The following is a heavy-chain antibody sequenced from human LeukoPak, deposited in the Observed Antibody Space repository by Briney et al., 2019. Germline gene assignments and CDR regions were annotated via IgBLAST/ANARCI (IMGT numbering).Heavy chain of an antibody. CDR1: GGTFSSYA. D-gene: IGHD3-10*01. Sequence: GSSVKVSCKASGGTFSSYAISWVRQAPGQGLEWMGGIIPIFGTANYARKFQGRVTITTDESTSTAYMELSSLRSEDTAVYYCARDGDYYGSGSPHHFDYWGQGTLVTVSS. J-gene: IGHJ4*02. CDR2: IIPIFGTA. V-gene: IGHV1-69*05. CDR3: ARDGDYYGSGSPHHFDY.